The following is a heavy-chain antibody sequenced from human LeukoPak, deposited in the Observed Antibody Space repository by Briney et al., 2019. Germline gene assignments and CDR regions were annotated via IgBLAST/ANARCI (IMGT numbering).Heavy chain of an antibody. CDR2: ISAYNGNT. CDR1: GYTFTSYG. CDR3: ARAGYCSGGSCYSLDAFDI. Sequence: GASVNVSCKASGYTFTSYGISWVRQAPGQGLERMGGISAYNGNTNYSQKLQGRVAMTTDRSTSTAYMELRSLRSDDTAVYYYARAGYCSGGSCYSLDAFDIWGQGTMVTVSS. D-gene: IGHD2-15*01. J-gene: IGHJ3*02. V-gene: IGHV1-18*01.